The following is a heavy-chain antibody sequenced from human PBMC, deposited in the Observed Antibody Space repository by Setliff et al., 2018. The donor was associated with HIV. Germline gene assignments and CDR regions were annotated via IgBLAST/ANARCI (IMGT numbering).Heavy chain of an antibody. D-gene: IGHD6-19*01. J-gene: IGHJ6*02. Sequence: PGESLKISCKGSGYSFTNHWIGWVRQMPGKGLEWMAIIYPGDSDTRYSPSFQGQVTISADKSINTAHLQWSNLKASDTAMYYCAKHLSPGSGWYSKARGMDVWGQGTTVTVSS. CDR2: IYPGDSDT. CDR1: GYSFTNHW. CDR3: AKHLSPGSGWYSKARGMDV. V-gene: IGHV5-51*01.